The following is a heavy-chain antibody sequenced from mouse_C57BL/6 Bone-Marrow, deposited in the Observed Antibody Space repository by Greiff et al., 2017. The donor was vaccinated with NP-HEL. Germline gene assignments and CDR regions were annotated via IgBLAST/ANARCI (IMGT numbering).Heavy chain of an antibody. D-gene: IGHD2-1*01. V-gene: IGHV5-17*01. Sequence: EVQLVESGGGLVQPGGSLKLSCAASGFTFSDYGMHWVRQAPEKGLEWVAYISSGSSTFYYADTVKGRFTISRDNAKNTLFLQMTSLRSEDTAMYYCARRRSTMVTTCWYFDVWGTGTTVTVSS. CDR3: ARRRSTMVTTCWYFDV. J-gene: IGHJ1*03. CDR1: GFTFSDYG. CDR2: ISSGSSTF.